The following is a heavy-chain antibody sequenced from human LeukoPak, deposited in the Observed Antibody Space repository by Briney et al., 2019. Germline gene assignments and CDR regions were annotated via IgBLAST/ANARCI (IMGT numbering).Heavy chain of an antibody. CDR3: ARGAYDSSGYFHSNFDY. V-gene: IGHV3-66*01. D-gene: IGHD3-22*01. J-gene: IGHJ4*02. CDR1: GFTVSSNY. Sequence: GGSLRLSCAASGFTVSSNYMSWVRQAPGKGLEWVSAIYSGGSTYYADSVKGRFTISRDNSKNTLYLQMNSLRAEDTAVYYCARGAYDSSGYFHSNFDYWGQGTLVTVSS. CDR2: IYSGGST.